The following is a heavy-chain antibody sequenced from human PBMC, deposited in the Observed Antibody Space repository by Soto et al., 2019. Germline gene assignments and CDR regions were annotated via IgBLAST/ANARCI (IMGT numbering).Heavy chain of an antibody. CDR1: GYTFTSYY. CDR2: INPSGGST. J-gene: IGHJ4*02. D-gene: IGHD2-21*02. CDR3: ARDVDGDCYYDY. V-gene: IGHV1-46*01. Sequence: GASVNVSCKASGYTFTSYYMHWMRQAPGQGLEWMGIINPSGGSTSYAQKFQGRVTMTRDTSTSTVYMELSSLRSEDTAVYYCARDVDGDCYYDYWGQGTLVTVSS.